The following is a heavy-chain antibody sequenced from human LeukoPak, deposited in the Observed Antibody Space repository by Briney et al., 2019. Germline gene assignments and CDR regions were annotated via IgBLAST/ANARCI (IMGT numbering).Heavy chain of an antibody. Sequence: GGSLRLSCAASGFTFSSYWMSWVRQAPGKGLEWVANIKQDGSEKYYVDSVEGRFTISRDNAKNSLYLQMNSLRAEDTAVYYCARGLEQLVRFFYYYMDVWGKGTTVTVSS. CDR1: GFTFSSYW. CDR2: IKQDGSEK. V-gene: IGHV3-7*01. CDR3: ARGLEQLVRFFYYYMDV. J-gene: IGHJ6*03. D-gene: IGHD6-6*01.